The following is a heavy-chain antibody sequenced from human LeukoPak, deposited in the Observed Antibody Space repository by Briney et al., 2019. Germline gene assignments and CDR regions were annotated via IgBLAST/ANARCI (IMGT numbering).Heavy chain of an antibody. J-gene: IGHJ4*02. V-gene: IGHV1-3*01. Sequence: ASVKVSCKASGYTFTSYAMNWVRQAPGQRLEWMGWISAGNGNTKYSQKFQGRVTITRDTSASTAYMELSSLRPEDTAVYYCARTPAAMQYYFDYWGQGTLVTVSS. CDR3: ARTPAAMQYYFDY. CDR1: GYTFTSYA. D-gene: IGHD2-2*01. CDR2: ISAGNGNT.